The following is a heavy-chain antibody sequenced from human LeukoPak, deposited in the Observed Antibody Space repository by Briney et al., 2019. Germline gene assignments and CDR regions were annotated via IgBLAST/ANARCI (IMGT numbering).Heavy chain of an antibody. V-gene: IGHV4-4*08. CDR1: GGSISGYY. CDR3: TRVTPGGLCDY. Sequence: PSETLSLTCTVPGGSISGYYWSWIRQPPGKGLEWIGYIHNSGSTNCNPSLKSRVTISIDTSKNQFSLKLTSVTAADTAVYYCTRVTPGGLCDYWGQGAQVTVSS. J-gene: IGHJ4*02. D-gene: IGHD2-15*01. CDR2: IHNSGST.